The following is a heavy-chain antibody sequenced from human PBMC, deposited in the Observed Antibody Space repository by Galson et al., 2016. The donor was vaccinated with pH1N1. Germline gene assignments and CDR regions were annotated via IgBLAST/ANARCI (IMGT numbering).Heavy chain of an antibody. V-gene: IGHV1-46*01. J-gene: IGHJ4*02. D-gene: IGHD3-22*01. CDR2: INPSGVST. CDR1: GYTFITYY. Sequence: SVKVSCKASGYTFITYYIHWVRQAPGQGLEWLGIINPSGVSTTYAQKFQGRDTMTRNTSTSTVYMELSSLRSEDTAVYYCASRSSGQLHFDYWGQGTLVTVSS. CDR3: ASRSSGQLHFDY.